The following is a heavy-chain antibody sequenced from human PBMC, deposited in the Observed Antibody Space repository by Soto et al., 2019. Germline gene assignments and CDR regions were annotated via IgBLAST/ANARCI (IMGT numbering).Heavy chain of an antibody. J-gene: IGHJ6*02. CDR3: ARLSGGVIAAAGTDYYGMDV. CDR2: IYYSGST. CDR1: GGSISSSSYY. V-gene: IGHV4-39*01. D-gene: IGHD6-13*01. Sequence: SETLSLTCTVSGGSISSSSYYWGWIRQPPWKGLEWIGSIYYSGSTYYNPSLKSRVTISVDTSKNQFSLKLSSVTAADTAVYYCARLSGGVIAAAGTDYYGMDVWGQGXTVTVSS.